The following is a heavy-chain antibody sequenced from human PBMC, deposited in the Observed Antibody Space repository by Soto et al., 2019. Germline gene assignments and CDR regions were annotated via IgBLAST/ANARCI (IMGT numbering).Heavy chain of an antibody. V-gene: IGHV4-61*01. CDR1: GVSVSSGSFY. CDR2: GSYSGTT. J-gene: IGHJ4*02. Sequence: QVQLQKSGPGLVKPSETLSLTCTVSGVSVSSGSFYWAWIRQPPGKGLEWIGFGSYSGTTNDKPSLQSRGTISVDTSRSQIALKVSSLTAADTAVYYCASGATVTQYDYWCQGTLDSDAS. CDR3: ASGATVTQYDY. D-gene: IGHD4-17*01.